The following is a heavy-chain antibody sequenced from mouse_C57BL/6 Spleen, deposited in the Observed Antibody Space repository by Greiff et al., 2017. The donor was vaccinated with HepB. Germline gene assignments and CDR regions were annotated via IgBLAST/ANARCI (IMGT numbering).Heavy chain of an antibody. J-gene: IGHJ4*01. V-gene: IGHV1-15*01. CDR3: TRLFYYAMDY. Sequence: QVQLKESGAELVRPGASVTLSCKASGYTFTDYEMHWVKQTPVHGLEWIGAIDPETGGTAYNQKFKGKAILTADKSSSTACMELRSLTSEDSAVYYCTRLFYYAMDYWGQGTSVTVSS. CDR2: IDPETGGT. CDR1: GYTFTDYE.